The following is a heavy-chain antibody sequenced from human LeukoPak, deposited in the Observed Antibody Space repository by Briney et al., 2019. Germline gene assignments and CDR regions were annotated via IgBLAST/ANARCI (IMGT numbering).Heavy chain of an antibody. V-gene: IGHV1-18*01. J-gene: IGHJ3*02. CDR1: GYTFTSYG. CDR2: ISACNGNT. CDR3: ARDLSPFYYDSSGLTNAFEI. D-gene: IGHD3-22*01. Sequence: ASVKVSCKASGYTFTSYGISWVRQAPGQGLEWMGWISACNGNTNYAQKLQGRVTMTTDTSTSTAYMELRSLRSDDTAVYYCARDLSPFYYDSSGLTNAFEIWGQGTMVTVSS.